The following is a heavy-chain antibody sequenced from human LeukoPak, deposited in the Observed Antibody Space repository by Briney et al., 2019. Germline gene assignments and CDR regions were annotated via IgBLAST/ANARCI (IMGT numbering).Heavy chain of an antibody. V-gene: IGHV4-4*07. CDR1: GGSISSYY. J-gene: IGHJ4*02. CDR2: IYTSGST. D-gene: IGHD6-19*01. Sequence: SETLSLTCTVSGGSISSYYWSWIRQPAGKGLEWIGRIYTSGSTNYNPSLKSRVTMSVDTSKNQFSLKLSSVTAADTAVYYCARGPYIAVAVPGLGFDYWGQGTLVTVSS. CDR3: ARGPYIAVAVPGLGFDY.